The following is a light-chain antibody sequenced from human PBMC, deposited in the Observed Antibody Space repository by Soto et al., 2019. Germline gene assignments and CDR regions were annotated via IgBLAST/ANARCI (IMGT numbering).Light chain of an antibody. V-gene: IGLV2-11*01. Sequence: QSALTQPRSVSGSPRQSVTISCTGTSSDVGGYNYVSWYQQHPGKAPKLMIHDVTKRPSGVPDRFSGSKSGNRASLTISGLQAEDEADYYCCSYAGSYSFDVIFGGGTKLTV. CDR2: DVT. J-gene: IGLJ2*01. CDR3: CSYAGSYSFDVI. CDR1: SSDVGGYNY.